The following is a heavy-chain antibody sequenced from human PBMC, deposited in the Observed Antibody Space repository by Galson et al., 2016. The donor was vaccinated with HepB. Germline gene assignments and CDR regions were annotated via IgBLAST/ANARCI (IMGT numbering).Heavy chain of an antibody. CDR3: AKMRVYTSGWLIHGMDV. V-gene: IGHV3-73*01. D-gene: IGHD6-19*01. CDR2: IRSKANSYAT. J-gene: IGHJ6*02. CDR1: GFTFSGSA. Sequence: SLRLSCAASGFTFSGSAMHWVRQASGKGLEWVGRIRSKANSYATAYAASVKGRFTISRDDPKNTAYLQMNSLRVEDTAVYYCAKMRVYTSGWLIHGMDVWGQGTTVTVSS.